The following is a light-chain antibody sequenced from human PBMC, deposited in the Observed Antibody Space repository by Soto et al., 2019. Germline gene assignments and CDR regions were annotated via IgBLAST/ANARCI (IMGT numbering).Light chain of an antibody. Sequence: AIQMTQSPSSLSASVGDRVTITCRASQGIRNDLGWYQQKPGETPKLLIYAASSLQSGVPSRFSGSGSGTDFTLTISSLQPEDFATYYCLQDYNYPYTFGQGTKLEIK. V-gene: IGKV1-6*01. CDR1: QGIRND. J-gene: IGKJ2*01. CDR3: LQDYNYPYT. CDR2: AAS.